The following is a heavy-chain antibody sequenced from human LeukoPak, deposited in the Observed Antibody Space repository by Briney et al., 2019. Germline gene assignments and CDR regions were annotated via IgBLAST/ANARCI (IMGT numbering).Heavy chain of an antibody. V-gene: IGHV1-2*02. CDR2: INPNSGGT. CDR3: ARGGIQLWFLVDY. D-gene: IGHD5-18*01. CDR1: GYTFTGYF. Sequence: ASVKVSCKASGYTFTGYFMHWVRQAPGQGPEWMGWINPNSGGTNYAQKFQGRVTMTRDTSISTAYMELSSLRSDDTAVYYCARGGIQLWFLVDYWGQGTLVTVSS. J-gene: IGHJ4*02.